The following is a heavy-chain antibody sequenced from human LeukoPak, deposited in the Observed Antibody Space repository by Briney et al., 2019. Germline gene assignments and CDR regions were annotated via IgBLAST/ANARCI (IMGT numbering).Heavy chain of an antibody. J-gene: IGHJ5*02. CDR2: ISYDGSNK. CDR1: GFAFSTYS. Sequence: GGSLRLSCAASGFAFSTYSMHWVRQAPGKGLEWVALISYDGSNKYYADSVKGRFTISRDNSKNTLYLQMNSLRSEDTAVYYCAREDPDITLNWFDPWGQGTLVTVSS. V-gene: IGHV3-30-3*01. CDR3: AREDPDITLNWFDP. D-gene: IGHD1-14*01.